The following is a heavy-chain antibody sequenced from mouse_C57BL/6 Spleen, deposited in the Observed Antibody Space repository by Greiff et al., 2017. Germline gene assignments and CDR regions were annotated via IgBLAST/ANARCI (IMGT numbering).Heavy chain of an antibody. V-gene: IGHV5-9*01. J-gene: IGHJ4*01. Sequence: EVQLVESGGGLVKPGGSLKLSCAASGFTFSSYTMSWVRQTPEKRLEWVATISGGGGNTYYPDSVKGRFTISRDNAKNTLYLQMSSLRSEDTALYYCARTANYYGSSYVYYYAMDYWGQGTSVTVSS. CDR1: GFTFSSYT. D-gene: IGHD1-1*01. CDR3: ARTANYYGSSYVYYYAMDY. CDR2: ISGGGGNT.